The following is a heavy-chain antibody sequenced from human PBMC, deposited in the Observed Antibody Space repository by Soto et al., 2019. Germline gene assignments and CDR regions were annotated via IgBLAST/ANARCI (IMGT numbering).Heavy chain of an antibody. CDR2: INHSGST. J-gene: IGHJ6*02. V-gene: IGHV4-34*01. Sequence: SETLSLTCAVYGGSFSGYSWTWIRQPPGTGLEWIGEINHSGSTNYNPSLKSRVTISVDTSKNQFSLKLSSVTAADTAVYYCARGPLGYYYGMDVWGQGTTVTVSS. CDR1: GGSFSGYS. CDR3: ARGPLGYYYGMDV.